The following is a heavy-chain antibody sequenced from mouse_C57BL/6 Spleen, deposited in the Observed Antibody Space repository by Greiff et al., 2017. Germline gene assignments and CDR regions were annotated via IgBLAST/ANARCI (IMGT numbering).Heavy chain of an antibody. V-gene: IGHV2-5*01. J-gene: IGHJ4*01. CDR3: AKNYGSSHYAMDY. CDR2: IWRGGST. CDR1: GFSLTSYG. Sequence: VQLQQSGPGLVQPSQSLSITCTVSGFSLTSYGVHWVRQSPGKGLEWLGVIWRGGSTDYNAAFMSRLSITKDNSKSQVFFKMNSLQADDTAIYYCAKNYGSSHYAMDYWGQGTSVTVSS. D-gene: IGHD1-1*01.